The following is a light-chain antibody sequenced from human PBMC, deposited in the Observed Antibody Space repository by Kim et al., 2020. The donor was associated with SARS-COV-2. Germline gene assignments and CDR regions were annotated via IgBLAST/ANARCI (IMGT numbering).Light chain of an antibody. Sequence: GQSVTISCTGTSSDDCAYNYVSWYQQHPGKAPKHMIYDVSRRPSGVPDRFSASKSGNTASLTVSGLQAEDEADYYCGSYAGSNNYVFGTGTKVTVL. J-gene: IGLJ1*01. V-gene: IGLV2-8*01. CDR1: SSDDCAYNY. CDR3: GSYAGSNNYV. CDR2: DVS.